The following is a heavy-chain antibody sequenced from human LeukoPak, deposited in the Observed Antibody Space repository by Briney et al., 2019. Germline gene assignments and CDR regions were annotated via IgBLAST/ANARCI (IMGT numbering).Heavy chain of an antibody. CDR2: IKNNGGN. V-gene: IGHV4-59*01. CDR3: ARDAGGTWFDP. J-gene: IGHJ5*02. Sequence: TSGTLSLTCTVSGASISTYSWNWIRQSPGQGLEWIGYIKNNGGNYNNPSLMGRVTISLDTSKNQFSLKLTSVTAADTAVYYCARDAGGTWFDPWGQGTLVTVSS. CDR1: GASISTYS.